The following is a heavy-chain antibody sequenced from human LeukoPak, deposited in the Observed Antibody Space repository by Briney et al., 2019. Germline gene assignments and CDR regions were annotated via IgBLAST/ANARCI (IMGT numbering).Heavy chain of an antibody. CDR1: GYTFTTYN. CDR3: AREMGLSSSWYYYYYYMDV. V-gene: IGHV1-18*01. J-gene: IGHJ6*03. Sequence: ASVKVSCKASGYTFTTYNINWVRQAPGQGLEWMGWISGYNGNTNYAQKLQGRVTMTTDTSTSTAYMELRSLRSDDTAVYYCAREMGLSSSWYYYYYYMDVWGKGTTVTVSS. D-gene: IGHD6-13*01. CDR2: ISGYNGNT.